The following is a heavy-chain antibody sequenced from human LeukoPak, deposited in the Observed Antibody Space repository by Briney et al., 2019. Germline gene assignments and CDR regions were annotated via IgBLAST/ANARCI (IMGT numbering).Heavy chain of an antibody. J-gene: IGHJ4*02. CDR2: IYYSGST. Sequence: KPSETLSLTCTVSGGSISSYYWSWIRQPPGKGLEWIGYIYYSGSTNYNPSLKSRVTISVDMSKNLFSLKLSSVTAADTAVYYCARDPGYCSGGSCHEFDYWGQGTLVTVSS. CDR1: GGSISSYY. D-gene: IGHD2-15*01. V-gene: IGHV4-59*01. CDR3: ARDPGYCSGGSCHEFDY.